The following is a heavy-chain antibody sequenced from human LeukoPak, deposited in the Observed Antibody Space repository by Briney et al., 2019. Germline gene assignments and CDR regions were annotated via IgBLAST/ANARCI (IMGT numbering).Heavy chain of an antibody. CDR3: ARTYCGGDCYYSYFDY. D-gene: IGHD2-21*02. CDR2: VYPGDSDT. Sequence: GESLKISCKASGYSFTSHWIGWVRQMPGKGLEWMGIVYPGDSDTRYSPSFQGQVTISADKSISTAYLQWSSLKASDTAMYYCARTYCGGDCYYSYFDYWGQGTLVTVSS. V-gene: IGHV5-51*01. CDR1: GYSFTSHW. J-gene: IGHJ4*02.